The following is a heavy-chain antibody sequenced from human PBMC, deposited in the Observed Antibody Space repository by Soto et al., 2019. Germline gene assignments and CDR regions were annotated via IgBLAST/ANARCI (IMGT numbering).Heavy chain of an antibody. CDR2: IWYDGSNK. D-gene: IGHD7-27*01. CDR1: GFTFSSYG. CDR3: ARSKLGRDSFDI. J-gene: IGHJ3*02. Sequence: QVQLVESGGGVVQPGRSLRLSCAASGFTFSSYGMHWVRQAPGKGLEWVAVIWYDGSNKYYVDSVKGRFTISRDNSKNTLYLQMNSLRAEETAVYYCARSKLGRDSFDIWGQGTMVTVSS. V-gene: IGHV3-33*01.